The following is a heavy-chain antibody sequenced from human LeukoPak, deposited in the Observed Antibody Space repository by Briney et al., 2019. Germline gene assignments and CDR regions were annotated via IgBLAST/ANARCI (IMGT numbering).Heavy chain of an antibody. CDR2: IIPIFGTA. Sequence: SVKVSCKASGGTFSSYAISRVRQAPGQGLEWMGGIIPIFGTANYAQKFQGRVTITADKSTSTAYMELSSLRSEDTAVYYCARASVSWDTGYYHYYYMDVWGKGTTVTVSS. V-gene: IGHV1-69*06. D-gene: IGHD5-18*01. CDR1: GGTFSSYA. CDR3: ARASVSWDTGYYHYYYMDV. J-gene: IGHJ6*03.